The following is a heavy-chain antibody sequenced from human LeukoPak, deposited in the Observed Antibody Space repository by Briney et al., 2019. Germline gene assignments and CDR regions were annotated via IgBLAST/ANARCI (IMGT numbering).Heavy chain of an antibody. J-gene: IGHJ4*02. Sequence: GGSLRLSCGASGFTFDDCAMHWVRQAPGKGLEWVSGISWNSGSIGYADSVKGRFTISRDNAKNSLYLQMKRLRAEDTALYYCAKARDYYDSSGEGFDYWGQGTLVTVSS. CDR2: ISWNSGSI. V-gene: IGHV3-9*01. CDR3: AKARDYYDSSGEGFDY. D-gene: IGHD3-22*01. CDR1: GFTFDDCA.